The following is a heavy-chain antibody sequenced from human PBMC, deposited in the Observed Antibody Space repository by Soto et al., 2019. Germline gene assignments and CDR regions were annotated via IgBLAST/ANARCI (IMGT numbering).Heavy chain of an antibody. J-gene: IGHJ6*02. CDR3: ARVTPGNNLYYFSGLDF. CDR1: GFTFDTYG. Sequence: VGSLRLSCVASGFTFDTYGIHWVRQVPGKGLQWVALISYEGSNTYYADSVRGRFTISRDNSKNTLYLQMNTLRPEDTGVYYCARVTPGNNLYYFSGLDFWGQGTSVTVSS. V-gene: IGHV3-30-3*01. D-gene: IGHD1-1*01. CDR2: ISYEGSNT.